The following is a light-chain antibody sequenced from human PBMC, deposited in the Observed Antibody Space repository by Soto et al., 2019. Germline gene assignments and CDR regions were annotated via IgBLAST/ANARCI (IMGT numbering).Light chain of an antibody. Sequence: AIRMTQSPSSRSASTGDRVTITCRASQGISSYLAWYQQKPGKAPKLLIYAASTLQSGVPSRFSGSGSRTDFTLTISCLQSEDFATYYCQQYYSYPRAFGQGTKVDIK. CDR1: QGISSY. J-gene: IGKJ1*01. CDR2: AAS. CDR3: QQYYSYPRA. V-gene: IGKV1-8*01.